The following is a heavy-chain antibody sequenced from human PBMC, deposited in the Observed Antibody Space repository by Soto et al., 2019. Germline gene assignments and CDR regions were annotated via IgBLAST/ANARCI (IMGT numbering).Heavy chain of an antibody. D-gene: IGHD1-26*01. CDR3: ARDGVGATTYFGYFDY. J-gene: IGHJ4*02. V-gene: IGHV3-33*01. Sequence: QVQLVESGGGVVQPGRSLRLSCAAPRFIFSGYGMHWVRQAPGKGLEWVAVIWYDGSNKYYADSVKGRFTISRDNSRNKLYLQMNSLRAEDTAVYYCARDGVGATTYFGYFDYWGQGTLVTVSS. CDR2: IWYDGSNK. CDR1: RFIFSGYG.